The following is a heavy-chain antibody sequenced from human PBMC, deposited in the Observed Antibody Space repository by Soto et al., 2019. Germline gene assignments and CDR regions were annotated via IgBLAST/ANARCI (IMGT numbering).Heavy chain of an antibody. V-gene: IGHV1-69*02. J-gene: IGHJ4*02. D-gene: IGHD3-22*01. CDR3: ASAYFGCYSVDY. CDR2: IIPILGIA. Sequence: QVQLVQSGAEVKKPGSSVKVSCKASGGTFSSYTISWVRQAPGQGLEWMGRIIPILGIANYAQKFQGRVTITTDKSSIIDNLTLSWLRPDVTAVYFCASAYFGCYSVDYWGQGTLVTVSS. CDR1: GGTFSSYT.